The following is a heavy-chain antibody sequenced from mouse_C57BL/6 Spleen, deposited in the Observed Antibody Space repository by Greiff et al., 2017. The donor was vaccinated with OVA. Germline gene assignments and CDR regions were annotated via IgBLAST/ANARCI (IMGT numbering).Heavy chain of an antibody. V-gene: IGHV2-6-1*01. CDR2: IWGDGST. CDR3: ARHAYYSKGWYFDV. Sequence: QVQLQQSGPGLVAPSQSLSITCTVSGFSLTSYGVHWVRQPPGKGLGWLVVIWGDGSTTYTSALKSRLSISKDNSKSQVFLKMNSLQTDDTAMYYCARHAYYSKGWYFDVWGTGTTVTVSS. CDR1: GFSLTSYG. D-gene: IGHD2-5*01. J-gene: IGHJ1*03.